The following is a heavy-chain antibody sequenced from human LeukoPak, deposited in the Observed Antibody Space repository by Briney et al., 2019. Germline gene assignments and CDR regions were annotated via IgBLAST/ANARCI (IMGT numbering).Heavy chain of an antibody. D-gene: IGHD2-15*01. Sequence: PGGSLRLSCAVSGFTFSSYGMHWVRPAPGKGLEWVAFIRYDGSNKYYGDSGKGRFTISRDNSKNTLNLQMNSLRAEDTAVYYCARGGYCSGGSCFNWFDPWGQGTLVTVSS. CDR2: IRYDGSNK. CDR1: GFTFSSYG. V-gene: IGHV3-30*02. J-gene: IGHJ5*02. CDR3: ARGGYCSGGSCFNWFDP.